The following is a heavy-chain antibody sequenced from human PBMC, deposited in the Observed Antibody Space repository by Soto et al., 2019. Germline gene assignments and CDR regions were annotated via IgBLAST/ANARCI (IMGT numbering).Heavy chain of an antibody. Sequence: GASVKVSCKASGGTFSSYAISWLRQAPGQGLEWMGGIIPIFGTANYAQKFQGRVTITADESTSTAYMELSSLRSEDTAVYYCARVRYYGSGSYLVPYDWFDPWGQGTLVTVSS. CDR3: ARVRYYGSGSYLVPYDWFDP. CDR1: GGTFSSYA. V-gene: IGHV1-69*13. J-gene: IGHJ5*02. D-gene: IGHD3-10*01. CDR2: IIPIFGTA.